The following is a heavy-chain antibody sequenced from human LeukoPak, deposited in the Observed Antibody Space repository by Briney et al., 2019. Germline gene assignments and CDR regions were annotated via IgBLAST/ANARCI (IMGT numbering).Heavy chain of an antibody. CDR2: IYYSGST. V-gene: IGHV4-31*03. CDR3: ARTKGGIDYYGSGPWEFDP. Sequence: SETLSLTCTVSGGSISSGDYYWSWIRQHPGKGLEWIGYIYYSGSTYYNPSLKSRVTISVDTSKNQFSLKLSSVTAADTAVYYCARTKGGIDYYGSGPWEFDPWGQGTLVTVSS. D-gene: IGHD3-10*01. CDR1: GGSISSGDYY. J-gene: IGHJ5*02.